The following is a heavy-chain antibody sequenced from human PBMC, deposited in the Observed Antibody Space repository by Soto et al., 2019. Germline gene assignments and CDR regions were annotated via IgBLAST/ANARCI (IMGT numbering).Heavy chain of an antibody. J-gene: IGHJ6*02. Sequence: QVQLVQSGAEVKKPGASVKVSCKASGYTFTSYYMHWVRQAPGQGLEWMGIINPSGGSTSYAQKFQCRVTMTRDTSTSTVYMELSSLRSEDTAVYYCARDMGESSSLYGMDVWGQGTTVTVSS. CDR1: GYTFTSYY. CDR2: INPSGGST. V-gene: IGHV1-46*01. D-gene: IGHD6-13*01. CDR3: ARDMGESSSLYGMDV.